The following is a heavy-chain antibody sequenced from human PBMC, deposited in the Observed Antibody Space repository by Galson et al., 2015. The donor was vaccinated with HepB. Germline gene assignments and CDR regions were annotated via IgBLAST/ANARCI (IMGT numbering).Heavy chain of an antibody. D-gene: IGHD2-15*01. Sequence: SLRLSCAASGFTFNNYAMHWVRQAPGKGLEWVAVVSFDGSTIYHADSVKGRFTISRDDSKNTLYLQMNGLRTDDTAVYYCAREGIVLVLAAPYFDYWGQGTLVTVSS. CDR2: VSFDGSTI. CDR1: GFTFNNYA. CDR3: AREGIVLVLAAPYFDY. J-gene: IGHJ4*02. V-gene: IGHV3-30*04.